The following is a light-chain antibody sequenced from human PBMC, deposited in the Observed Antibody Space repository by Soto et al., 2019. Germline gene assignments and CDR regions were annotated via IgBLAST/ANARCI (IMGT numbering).Light chain of an antibody. CDR2: EVS. CDR1: SSDVGNYKY. CDR3: FSYTSSGTYV. J-gene: IGLJ1*01. V-gene: IGLV2-14*01. Sequence: QSVLTQPASVSGSPGQSITISCTGTSSDVGNYKYVSWYQQHPGKAPKLMIYEVSNRPSGVSKRFSGSKSGNTASLTISGLQAEDGTDYYCFSYTSSGTYVFGTGTKVTVL.